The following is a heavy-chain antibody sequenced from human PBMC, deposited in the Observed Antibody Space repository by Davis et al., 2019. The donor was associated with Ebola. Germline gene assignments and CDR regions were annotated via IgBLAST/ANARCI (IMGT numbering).Heavy chain of an antibody. D-gene: IGHD1-26*01. CDR2: ISAYNGNT. Sequence: ASVKVSCKASGYTFTSYGITWVRQAPGQGLEWMGWISAYNGNTNYAQKFQGRVAMTTDTSTSTAYMELRSLRSDDTAVYYCARTSIVGTTTTASDIWGQGTMVTVSS. CDR1: GYTFTSYG. J-gene: IGHJ3*02. CDR3: ARTSIVGTTTTASDI. V-gene: IGHV1-18*01.